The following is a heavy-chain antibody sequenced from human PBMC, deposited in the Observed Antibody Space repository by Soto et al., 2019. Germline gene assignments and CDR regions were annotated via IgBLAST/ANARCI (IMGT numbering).Heavy chain of an antibody. CDR1: GFTFSSYW. V-gene: IGHV3-7*03. CDR2: IKQDGSEK. J-gene: IGHJ3*02. D-gene: IGHD3-22*01. CDR3: AREAVLVVITTDDAFDI. Sequence: GGSLRLSCAASGFTFSSYWMSWVRQAPGKGLEWVANIKQDGSEKYYVDSVKGRFTISRDNAKNSLYLQMNSLRAEDTAVYYCAREAVLVVITTDDAFDIWGQGTMVTVS.